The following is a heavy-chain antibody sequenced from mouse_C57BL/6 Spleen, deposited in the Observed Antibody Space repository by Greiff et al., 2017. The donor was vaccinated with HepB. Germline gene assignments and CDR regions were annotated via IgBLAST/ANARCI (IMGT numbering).Heavy chain of an antibody. CDR2: IYPGDGDT. CDR3: AREGGGTKYFDV. V-gene: IGHV1-80*01. J-gene: IGHJ1*03. Sequence: QVQLKESGAELVKPGASVKISCKASGYAFSSYWMNWVKQRPGKGLEWIGQIYPGDGDTNYNGKFKGKATLTADKSSSTAYMQLSSLTSEDSAVYFCAREGGGTKYFDVWGTGTTVTVSS. CDR1: GYAFSSYW. D-gene: IGHD3-3*01.